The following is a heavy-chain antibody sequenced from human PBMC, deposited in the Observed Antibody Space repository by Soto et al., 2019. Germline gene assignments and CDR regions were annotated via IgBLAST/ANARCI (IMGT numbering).Heavy chain of an antibody. Sequence: ASVKVSCQASGYTFTSYGISWVRQAPGQGLEWMGWISAYNGNTNYAQKLQGRVTMTTDTSTSTAYMELRSLRSDDTAVYYCARVLYCSGGSCYITHYYYYYMDVWGKGTTVTVSS. CDR1: GYTFTSYG. V-gene: IGHV1-18*01. D-gene: IGHD2-15*01. J-gene: IGHJ6*03. CDR3: ARVLYCSGGSCYITHYYYYYMDV. CDR2: ISAYNGNT.